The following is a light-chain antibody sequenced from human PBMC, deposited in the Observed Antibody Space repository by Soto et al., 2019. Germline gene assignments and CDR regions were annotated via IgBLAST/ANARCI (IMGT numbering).Light chain of an antibody. V-gene: IGKV3-20*01. CDR2: GAS. J-gene: IGKJ1*01. CDR1: QSVSSNY. Sequence: EIVLTQSPGTLSLSPGERATLSCRASQSVSSNYLAWYQQKRSQAPRLLIYGASSKATGIPDRFSGSGSGTDFTLTISRLEPEDFAVYYCQQYGSSPKTFGQGTKVEIK. CDR3: QQYGSSPKT.